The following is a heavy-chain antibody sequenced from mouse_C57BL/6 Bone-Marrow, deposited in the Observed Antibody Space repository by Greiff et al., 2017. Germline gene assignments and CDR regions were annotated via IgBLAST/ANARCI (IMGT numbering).Heavy chain of an antibody. V-gene: IGHV1-61*01. J-gene: IGHJ2*01. CDR1: GYTFTSYW. Sequence: VQLQQSGAELVRPGSSVKLSCKASGYTFTSYWMDWVKQRPGQGLEWIGNIYPSDSETHYNQKFKDKATLTVDKSSSTAYMQLSSLTSEDSAVXYCARRSYFDYWGKGTTLTVSS. CDR2: IYPSDSET. CDR3: ARRSYFDY.